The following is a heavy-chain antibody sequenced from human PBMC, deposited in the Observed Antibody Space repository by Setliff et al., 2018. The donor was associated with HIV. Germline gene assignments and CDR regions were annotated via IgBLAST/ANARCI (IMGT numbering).Heavy chain of an antibody. CDR1: GYTFTGYY. CDR3: ARVTRVGANDAFDI. V-gene: IGHV1-2*06. CDR2: INPNSGGT. J-gene: IGHJ3*02. Sequence: ASVKVSCKASGYTFTGYYMHWVRQAPGQGLEWMGRINPNSGGTNYARKFQGRVTMTRDTSITTAYMELSRLRSDDTAVYYCARVTRVGANDAFDIWGQGTMVTVSS. D-gene: IGHD1-26*01.